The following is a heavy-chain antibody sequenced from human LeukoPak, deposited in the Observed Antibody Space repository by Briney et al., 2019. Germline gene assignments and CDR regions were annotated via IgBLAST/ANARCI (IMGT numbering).Heavy chain of an antibody. CDR1: GGSISSSSYY. Sequence: SETPSLTCTVSGGSISSSSYYWGWIRQPPGKGLEWIGSIYYSGSTYYNPSLKSRVTISVDTSKNQFSLKLSSVTAADTAVYYCARQSIAARPTNFDYWGQGTLVTVSS. V-gene: IGHV4-39*01. CDR3: ARQSIAARPTNFDY. J-gene: IGHJ4*02. D-gene: IGHD6-6*01. CDR2: IYYSGST.